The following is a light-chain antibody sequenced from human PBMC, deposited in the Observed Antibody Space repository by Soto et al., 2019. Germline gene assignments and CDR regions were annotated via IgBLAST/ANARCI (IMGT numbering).Light chain of an antibody. J-gene: IGKJ1*01. CDR2: AAS. CDR1: QSISSY. Sequence: DIQMTQSPSSLSASVGDRVTITCRASQSISSYLNWYQQKPGKAPKLLIYAASSLPSGVPSRFSGSGSGTDFTLTISSLKPEDFATYYCQQSYSTPTFGQGTKVEIK. CDR3: QQSYSTPT. V-gene: IGKV1-39*01.